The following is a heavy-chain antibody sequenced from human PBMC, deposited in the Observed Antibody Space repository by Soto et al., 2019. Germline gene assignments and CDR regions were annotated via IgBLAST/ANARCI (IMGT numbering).Heavy chain of an antibody. D-gene: IGHD4-17*01. CDR3: ARDNYGDMLXY. Sequence: SETLSLTCTVSGGSILNGGHYWTWIRQPPGKGLEWIGKIFFSGNTHYNTALKSRLSFSVDRAKNQFSLNLTSVTAADTAIYYCARDNYGDMLXYWGPGTLVTVSS. J-gene: IGHJ4*02. CDR2: IFFSGNT. CDR1: GGSILNGGHY. V-gene: IGHV4-31*03.